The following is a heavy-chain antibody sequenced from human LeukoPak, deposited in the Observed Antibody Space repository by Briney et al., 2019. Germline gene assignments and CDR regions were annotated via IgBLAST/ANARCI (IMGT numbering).Heavy chain of an antibody. Sequence: GGSLRLSCAASGFTFSSYSMNWVRQAPGKGLEWVSSISSTSTYIYYADSVKGRLTISRDNAKNSLYLRMNSLRAEDTAVYYCARGGSRSQLDWFDPWGQGTLVTVSS. D-gene: IGHD1-1*01. J-gene: IGHJ5*02. CDR3: ARGGSRSQLDWFDP. V-gene: IGHV3-21*01. CDR1: GFTFSSYS. CDR2: ISSTSTYI.